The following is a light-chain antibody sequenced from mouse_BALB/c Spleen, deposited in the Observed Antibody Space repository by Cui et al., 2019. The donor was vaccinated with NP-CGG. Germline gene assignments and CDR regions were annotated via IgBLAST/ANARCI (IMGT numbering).Light chain of an antibody. CDR2: GTN. J-gene: IGLJ1*01. CDR1: TGAVTTSNY. Sequence: QALVTQESALTTSPGETVTLTCRSSTGAVTTSNYANWVQENPDHLFTGLIGGTNNRAPGVPARFSGSLIGDKAALIITGAQTEDEAIYFCALWYSNHWGFGGGTKLTVL. V-gene: IGLV1*01. CDR3: ALWYSNHWG.